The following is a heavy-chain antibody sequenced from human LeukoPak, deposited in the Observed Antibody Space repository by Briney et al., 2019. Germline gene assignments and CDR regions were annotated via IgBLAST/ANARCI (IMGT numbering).Heavy chain of an antibody. V-gene: IGHV3-9*01. J-gene: IGHJ4*02. CDR2: ISWNSGSI. CDR3: AKDFYYYDSSGGFDY. CDR1: GFTFDDYA. D-gene: IGHD3-22*01. Sequence: PGGSLRLSCAASGFTFDDYAMHWVRQAPGKGLEWVSGISWNSGSIGYADSVKGRFTISRDNAKNSLYLQMNSLRAEDTALYYCAKDFYYYDSSGGFDYWGQGTLVTVSS.